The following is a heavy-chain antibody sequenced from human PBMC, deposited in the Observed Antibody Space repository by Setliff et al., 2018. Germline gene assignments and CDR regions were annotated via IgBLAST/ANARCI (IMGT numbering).Heavy chain of an antibody. CDR3: ARDTRDKYDSSGYYLSFDS. CDR1: GGTFRTDG. D-gene: IGHD3-22*01. V-gene: IGHV1-69*13. J-gene: IGHJ4*02. Sequence: SVKVSCKASGGTFRTDGFNWVRQAPGQGLEWMGRIIPVFGTAKYVQKFQGRVTISADESARTAYIEMTSLTFEDTAVYYCARDTRDKYDSSGYYLSFDSWGQGTLVTVSS. CDR2: IIPVFGTA.